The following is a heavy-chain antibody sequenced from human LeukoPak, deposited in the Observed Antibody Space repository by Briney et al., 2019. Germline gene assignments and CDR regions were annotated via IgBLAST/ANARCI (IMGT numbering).Heavy chain of an antibody. Sequence: SVKVSCKASGGTFSSYAISWVRQSPGQRLEWMGRIIPILGIANYEQKFQGRVTITADKSTSTAYRELSSLRSEDTAVYYCASLPGGEVMDVWGQRTTVTVSS. CDR1: GGTFSSYA. D-gene: IGHD2-21*01. J-gene: IGHJ6*02. CDR2: IIPILGIA. CDR3: ASLPGGEVMDV. V-gene: IGHV1-69*04.